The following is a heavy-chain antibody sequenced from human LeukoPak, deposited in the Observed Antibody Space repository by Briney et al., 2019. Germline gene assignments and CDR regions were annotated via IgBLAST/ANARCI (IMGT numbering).Heavy chain of an antibody. Sequence: GRSLRLSCAASGFTFDDYAMHWVRQAPGKGLEWVSGISWNSGSIGYADSVKGRFTISRDNAKNSLYLQMNSLRAEDTALYYCAKFGAGLSFDYWGQGTLVTVSS. D-gene: IGHD3-3*01. CDR3: AKFGAGLSFDY. CDR2: ISWNSGSI. CDR1: GFTFDDYA. V-gene: IGHV3-9*01. J-gene: IGHJ4*02.